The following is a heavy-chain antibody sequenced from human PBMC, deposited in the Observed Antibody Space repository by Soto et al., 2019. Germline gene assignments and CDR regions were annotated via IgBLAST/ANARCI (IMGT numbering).Heavy chain of an antibody. V-gene: IGHV4-4*02. J-gene: IGHJ2*01. Sequence: QVQLQESGPGLVKPSGTLSLTCAVSGGSISSSNWWSWVRQPPGKGLEWIGEIYHSGSTNYNPSRTSRVTIAGEKSKKQFSLKLNSATAADTAVYYWARHGPTMIPLKGNWYFDLWGRGTLVTVSS. CDR2: IYHSGST. D-gene: IGHD3-22*01. CDR3: ARHGPTMIPLKGNWYFDL. CDR1: GGSISSSNW.